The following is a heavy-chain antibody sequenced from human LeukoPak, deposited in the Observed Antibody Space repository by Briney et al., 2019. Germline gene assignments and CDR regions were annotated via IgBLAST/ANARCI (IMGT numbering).Heavy chain of an antibody. Sequence: GGSLRLSCAASGFTFSSYAMHWVRQAPGKGLEWVAVISYDESNKYYADSVKGRSTISRDNSKNTLFLQMNSLRSEDTAVYYCARDLRALVLMVYVYGDDPGYMDVWGKGTTVTVSS. CDR2: ISYDESNK. CDR3: ARDLRALVLMVYVYGDDPGYMDV. V-gene: IGHV3-30*04. J-gene: IGHJ6*03. CDR1: GFTFSSYA. D-gene: IGHD2-8*01.